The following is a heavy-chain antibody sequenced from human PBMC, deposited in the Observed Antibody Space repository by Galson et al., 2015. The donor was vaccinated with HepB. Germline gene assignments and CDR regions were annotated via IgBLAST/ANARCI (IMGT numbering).Heavy chain of an antibody. V-gene: IGHV3-30*03. CDR1: GFSFSSFG. Sequence: SLRLSCAASGFSFSSFGMHWVRQAPGKGLEWVAVISHDGSNKYYADSVKGRFTISRDNSKNTLYLQMNSLRAEDTAVYYCARSMGVGATMSRYYYYYYGMDVWGQGTTVTVSS. CDR3: ARSMGVGATMSRYYYYYYGMDV. CDR2: ISHDGSNK. J-gene: IGHJ6*02. D-gene: IGHD1-26*01.